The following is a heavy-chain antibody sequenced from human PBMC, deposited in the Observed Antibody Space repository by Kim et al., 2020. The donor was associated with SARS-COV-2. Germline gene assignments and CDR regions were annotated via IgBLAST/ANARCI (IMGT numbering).Heavy chain of an antibody. J-gene: IGHJ5*02. V-gene: IGHV1-24*01. D-gene: IGHD6-13*01. Sequence: YAQEFQGRVTMTGDTSTDTAYMELSSLRSEDTAVYYCATGAAAGKSNWFDPWGQGTLVTVSS. CDR3: ATGAAAGKSNWFDP.